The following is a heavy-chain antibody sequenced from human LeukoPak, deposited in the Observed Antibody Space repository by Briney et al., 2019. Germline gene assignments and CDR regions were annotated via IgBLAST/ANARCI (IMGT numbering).Heavy chain of an antibody. J-gene: IGHJ2*01. CDR3: ARGRVVVTAQRYFDL. CDR2: IQNDGNSK. D-gene: IGHD2-21*02. Sequence: GGSLRLSCAASGLTFSMPPMDWVRQAPGKGLEWVAFIQNDGNSKNYADSVKGRFTISRGNARNSLYLQMNSLRAEDTALYYCARGRVVVTAQRYFDLWGRGTLVTVSS. V-gene: IGHV3-30*02. CDR1: GLTFSMPP.